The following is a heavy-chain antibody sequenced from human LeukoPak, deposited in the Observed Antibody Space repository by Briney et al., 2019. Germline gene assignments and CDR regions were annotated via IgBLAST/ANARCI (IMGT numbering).Heavy chain of an antibody. CDR1: GGTFSSYA. J-gene: IGHJ4*02. CDR3: ARSTHSSQYSFDY. V-gene: IGHV1-69*13. CDR2: IIPIFGAA. Sequence: SVKVSCKASGGTFSSYAISWVRQAPGQGLEWMGGIIPIFGAANYAQKFQGRVTITEDESTSTAYTELSSLRSEDTAVYYCARSTHSSQYSFDYWGQGTLVTVSS. D-gene: IGHD6-6*01.